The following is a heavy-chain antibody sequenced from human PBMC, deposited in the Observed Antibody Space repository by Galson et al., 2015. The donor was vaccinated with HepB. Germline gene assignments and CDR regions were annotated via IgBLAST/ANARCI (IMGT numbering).Heavy chain of an antibody. CDR2: IYVGNGDT. CDR1: GYTFTSNA. Sequence: SVKVSCKASGYTFTSNALHWVRQAPGQSLEWMAWIYVGNGDTKYSEKFQGRLTVTRDTSASTAYMELRSLRLEDTAVYYCARDDTAGTVGDYWGQGTLVTVSS. V-gene: IGHV1-3*01. D-gene: IGHD1-1*01. J-gene: IGHJ4*02. CDR3: ARDDTAGTVGDY.